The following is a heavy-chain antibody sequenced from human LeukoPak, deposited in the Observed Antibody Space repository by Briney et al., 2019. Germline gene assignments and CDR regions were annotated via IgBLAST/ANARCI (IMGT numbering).Heavy chain of an antibody. Sequence: GGSLRLSCAASGFTFSSYSMNWVRQAPGKGLEWVSSISSSRSSYIYYADSVKGRFTISRDNAKNSLYLQMNSLRAEDTAVYYCAREMFLYYDSSGYSDYWGQGTLVTVSS. CDR1: GFTFSSYS. V-gene: IGHV3-21*01. J-gene: IGHJ4*02. CDR2: ISSSRSSYI. CDR3: AREMFLYYDSSGYSDY. D-gene: IGHD3-22*01.